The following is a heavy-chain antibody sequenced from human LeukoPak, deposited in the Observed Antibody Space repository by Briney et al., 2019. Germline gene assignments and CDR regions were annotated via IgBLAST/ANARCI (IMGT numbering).Heavy chain of an antibody. Sequence: GASVKLSCKASGYPFTSYGISWVRLAHGQGLELMGWISAYNGNTNYPQKLQGRVTMTTDTSTCTAYMEPRSLRPDDTAVYYCARDELLWFGEPDYWGQGTLVTVSS. CDR2: ISAYNGNT. CDR3: ARDELLWFGEPDY. CDR1: GYPFTSYG. D-gene: IGHD3-10*01. J-gene: IGHJ4*02. V-gene: IGHV1-18*01.